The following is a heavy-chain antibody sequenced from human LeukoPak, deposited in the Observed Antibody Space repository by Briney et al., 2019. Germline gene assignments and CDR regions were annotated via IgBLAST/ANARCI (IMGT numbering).Heavy chain of an antibody. V-gene: IGHV3-30*02. Sequence: GRSLRLSCAASGFTFSSYGMHWVRQAPGKGLEWVAFIRYDGSNKYYADSVKGRFTISRDNSKNTLYLQMNSLRAEDTAVYYCARGDLRYSPNWFDPWGQGTLVTVSS. CDR2: IRYDGSNK. CDR1: GFTFSSYG. CDR3: ARGDLRYSPNWFDP. J-gene: IGHJ5*02. D-gene: IGHD3-9*01.